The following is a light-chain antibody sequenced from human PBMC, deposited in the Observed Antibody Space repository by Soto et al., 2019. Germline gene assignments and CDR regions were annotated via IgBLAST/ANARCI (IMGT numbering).Light chain of an antibody. Sequence: LTQPPSASGTPGQTIAISCSGGSSNIGSHTVNWYQQLPGTAPRLLIYSNTQRPSGVPDRFSGSKSGTSASLAITGLQSEYEGDYYCAAWDDSLNGVVFGGGTKLTVL. CDR1: SSNIGSHT. J-gene: IGLJ2*01. V-gene: IGLV1-44*01. CDR3: AAWDDSLNGVV. CDR2: SNT.